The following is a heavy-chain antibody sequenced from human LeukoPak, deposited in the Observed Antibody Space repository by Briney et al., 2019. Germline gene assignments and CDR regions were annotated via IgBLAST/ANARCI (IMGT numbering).Heavy chain of an antibody. CDR1: GYTFTCYY. J-gene: IGHJ4*02. Sequence: ASVTVSCKASGYTFTCYYMHWVRQAPGQGLEWMGWINLNSGGTNYAQKFQGRVTMTRDTSISTAYMELSRLRSDDTAVYYGVRGRSYDFWRGYDPYFDYWGQGTLVTVSS. CDR3: VRGRSYDFWRGYDPYFDY. V-gene: IGHV1-2*02. CDR2: INLNSGGT. D-gene: IGHD3-3*01.